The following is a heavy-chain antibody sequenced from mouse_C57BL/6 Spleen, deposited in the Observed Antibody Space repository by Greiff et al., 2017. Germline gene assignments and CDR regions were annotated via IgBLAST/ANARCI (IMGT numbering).Heavy chain of an antibody. V-gene: IGHV1-62-2*01. CDR1: AYTFPEYT. J-gene: IGHJ1*03. Sequence: QLQLKESGAELVKPGASVKLSSRASAYTFPEYTLPWVKQRFGQGFGGIGWFYLGSGSLKYNEKFKDKATLTADKSSSTVYMELSRLTSEDSAVYFCARHEDRRLSWYFDVWGTGTTVTVSS. D-gene: IGHD2-2*01. CDR3: ARHEDRRLSWYFDV. CDR2: FYLGSGSL.